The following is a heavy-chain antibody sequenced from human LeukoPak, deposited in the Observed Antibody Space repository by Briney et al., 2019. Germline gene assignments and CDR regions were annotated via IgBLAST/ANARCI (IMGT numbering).Heavy chain of an antibody. V-gene: IGHV1-69*01. Sequence: SVKVSCKASGGTFNGYAICWVRQAPGQGLEWMGGIMPVFGSANYAQNLQGRVTITADESTNTAYMELSSLRAEDTAVYYCAELGITMIGGVWGKGTTVTISS. D-gene: IGHD3-10*02. CDR2: IMPVFGSA. CDR1: GGTFNGYA. CDR3: AELGITMIGGV. J-gene: IGHJ6*04.